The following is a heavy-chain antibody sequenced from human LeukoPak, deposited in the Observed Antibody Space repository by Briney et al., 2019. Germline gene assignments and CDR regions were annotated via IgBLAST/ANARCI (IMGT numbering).Heavy chain of an antibody. CDR2: IRSKAYGGTT. V-gene: IGHV3-49*04. CDR3: ASPVLSGSYSGFDY. CDR1: GFTFGDYA. D-gene: IGHD1-26*01. J-gene: IGHJ4*02. Sequence: GGSLRLSCTASGFTFGDYAMSWVRQAPGKGLEWVGFIRSKAYGGTTEYAASVKGRFTIIRDDSKNSLYLQMNSLRAEDTAVYYCASPVLSGSYSGFDYWGQGTLVTVSS.